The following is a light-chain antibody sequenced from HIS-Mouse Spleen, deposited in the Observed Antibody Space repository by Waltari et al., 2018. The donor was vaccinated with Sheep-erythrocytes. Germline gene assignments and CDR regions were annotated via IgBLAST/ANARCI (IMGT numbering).Light chain of an antibody. CDR1: ALPKQY. Sequence: SYELTQPPSVSVSPGQTARITCSGDALPKQYAYWYQQKPGQAPVLVIYKDSERPSGIPERFSGSSSGTTVTLTISGVQAEDEADYYCQAWDSSTALYVFGTGTKVTVL. J-gene: IGLJ1*01. V-gene: IGLV3-25*03. CDR2: KDS. CDR3: QAWDSSTALYV.